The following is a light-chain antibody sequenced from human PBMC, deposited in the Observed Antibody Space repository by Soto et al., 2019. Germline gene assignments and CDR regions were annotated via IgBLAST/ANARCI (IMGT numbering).Light chain of an antibody. Sequence: EIVMTQSPATLSVSPGERATLSCRASQSVSSNLAWYQQKPGQAPRLLIYGASTRATGIPARFSGSGSWTEFTLTISSLPSEDFAVYYCQQDNNWPYTFGQGTKLEIK. CDR1: QSVSSN. CDR3: QQDNNWPYT. CDR2: GAS. J-gene: IGKJ2*01. V-gene: IGKV3-15*01.